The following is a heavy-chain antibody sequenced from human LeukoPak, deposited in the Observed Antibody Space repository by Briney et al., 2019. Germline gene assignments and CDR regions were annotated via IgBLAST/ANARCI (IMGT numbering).Heavy chain of an antibody. Sequence: GGSLRLSCAASGFTFSSYGMHWVRQAPGKGLEGVAFIRYDGSNKYYADSVKGRFTISRDNSKNTLYLQMNSLRAEDTAVYYCAKDRERWLSSVRWFDPWGQGTLVTVSS. CDR1: GFTFSSYG. J-gene: IGHJ5*02. CDR3: AKDRERWLSSVRWFDP. V-gene: IGHV3-30*02. D-gene: IGHD3-22*01. CDR2: IRYDGSNK.